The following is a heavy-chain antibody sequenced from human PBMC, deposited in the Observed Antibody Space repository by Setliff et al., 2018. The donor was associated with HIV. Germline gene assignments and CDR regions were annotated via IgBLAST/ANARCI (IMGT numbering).Heavy chain of an antibody. CDR3: TSDVPEAGSGELDY. CDR2: IKSRRDGGTT. D-gene: IGHD3-10*01. V-gene: IGHV3-15*01. Sequence: PGGSLRLSCGASGFIFSNAWMNWIRQAPGKGLEWIARIKSRRDGGTTDYAAPVKGRFAISRDDSKNTVDLQMNSLNIEDTAVYYCTSDVPEAGSGELDYWGQGTLVTVSS. J-gene: IGHJ4*02. CDR1: GFIFSNAW.